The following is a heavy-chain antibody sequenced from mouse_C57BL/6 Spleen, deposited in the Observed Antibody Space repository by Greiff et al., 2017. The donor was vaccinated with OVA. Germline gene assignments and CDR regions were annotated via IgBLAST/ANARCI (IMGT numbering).Heavy chain of an antibody. CDR1: GYAFSSYW. CDR3: ARLRGSSSYYYAMDY. D-gene: IGHD1-1*01. CDR2: IYPGDGDT. J-gene: IGHJ4*01. Sequence: VKLVESGAELVKPGASVKISCKASGYAFSSYWMNWVKQRPGKGLEWIGQIYPGDGDTNYNGKFKGKATLTADKSSSTAYMQLSSLTSEDSAVYFCARLRGSSSYYYAMDYWGQGTSVTVSS. V-gene: IGHV1-80*01.